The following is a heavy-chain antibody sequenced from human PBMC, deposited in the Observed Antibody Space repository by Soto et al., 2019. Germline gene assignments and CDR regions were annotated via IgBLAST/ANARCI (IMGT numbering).Heavy chain of an antibody. CDR2: IYYSGST. Sequence: TLSLTCTVSGGSVSSGSYYWSWIRQPPGKGLEWIGYIYYSGSTNYNPSLESRVTISVDTSKNQFSLKLSSVTAADTAVYYCAREYYYGSGPWYWGQGTLVTVSS. CDR3: AREYYYGSGPWY. D-gene: IGHD3-10*01. CDR1: GGSVSSGSYY. J-gene: IGHJ4*02. V-gene: IGHV4-61*01.